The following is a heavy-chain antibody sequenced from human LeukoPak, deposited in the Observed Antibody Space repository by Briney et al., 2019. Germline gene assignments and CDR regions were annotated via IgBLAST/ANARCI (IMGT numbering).Heavy chain of an antibody. CDR3: ARGLYYYDSSGSPHAFDI. Sequence: ASVKVSCKASGYTFTSYGISWVRQAPGQGLEWMGRIIPILGIANYAQKFQGRVTITADKSTSTAYMELSSLRPEDTAVYYCARGLYYYDSSGSPHAFDIWGQGTMATVSS. CDR2: IIPILGIA. J-gene: IGHJ3*02. CDR1: GYTFTSYG. D-gene: IGHD3-22*01. V-gene: IGHV1-69*04.